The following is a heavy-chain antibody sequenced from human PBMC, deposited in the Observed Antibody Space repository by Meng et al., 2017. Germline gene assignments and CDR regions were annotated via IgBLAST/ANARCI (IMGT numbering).Heavy chain of an antibody. D-gene: IGHD6-13*01. CDR2: INPKSGDT. Sequence: VQSCQSGREEKYPVALVKVSCKSSGYTFSDYWLHWVRRAPGQGLEWMGRINPKSGDTHYAQRFQGRVTMTGDTSISTAYMELSGLRSDDTAMYYCARDEDISAAGKLFGDYWGQGTLVTVSS. CDR3: ARDEDISAAGKLFGDY. V-gene: IGHV1-2*06. CDR1: GYTFSDYW. J-gene: IGHJ4*02.